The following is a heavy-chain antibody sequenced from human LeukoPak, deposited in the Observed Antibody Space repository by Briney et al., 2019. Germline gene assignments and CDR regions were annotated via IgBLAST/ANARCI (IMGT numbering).Heavy chain of an antibody. CDR2: LSRSGSTI. D-gene: IGHD6-13*01. CDR1: GFTFNSYS. V-gene: IGHV3-48*04. CDR3: ARSLPYGTTWYGRSDF. J-gene: IGHJ4*02. Sequence: PGGSLRLSCAASGFTFNSYSMKWVRQAPGKGLERISYLSRSGSTIYYAASVKGRFTISRDNAMDSLYLQMNSLRAEDTAIYYCARSLPYGTTWYGRSDFWGQGTLVTVSS.